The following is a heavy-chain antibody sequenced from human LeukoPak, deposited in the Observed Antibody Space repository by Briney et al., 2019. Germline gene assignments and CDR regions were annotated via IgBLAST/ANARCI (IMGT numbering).Heavy chain of an antibody. V-gene: IGHV3-66*01. CDR3: ARRTGGDYTLLDVFDI. D-gene: IGHD3-3*01. J-gene: IGHJ3*02. CDR2: IYSGGNT. Sequence: GGSLRLSCAASGFTVSSNYMSWVRQAPGKGLEWVSVIYSGGNTYYADSVKGRFTISRDNFKNTLYLQMNSLRAEDTAVYYCARRTGGDYTLLDVFDIWGQGTMVTVSS. CDR1: GFTVSSNY.